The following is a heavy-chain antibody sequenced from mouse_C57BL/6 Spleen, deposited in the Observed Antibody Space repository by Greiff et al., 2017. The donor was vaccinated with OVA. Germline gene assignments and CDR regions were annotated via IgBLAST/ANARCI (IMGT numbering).Heavy chain of an antibody. D-gene: IGHD1-1*01. CDR3: ARDYYDGFAY. CDR1: GFTFSSYA. V-gene: IGHV5-4*01. CDR2: ISDGGSYT. Sequence: EVKLVESGGGLVKPGGSLKLSCAASGFTFSSYAMSWVRQTPEKRLEWVATISDGGSYTYYPDNVKGRFTISRDNAKHNLYLQMSHLKSEDTAMYYCARDYYDGFAYWGQGTLVTVSA. J-gene: IGHJ3*01.